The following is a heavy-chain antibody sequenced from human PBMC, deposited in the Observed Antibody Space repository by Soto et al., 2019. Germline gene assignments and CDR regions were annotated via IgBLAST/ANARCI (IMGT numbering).Heavy chain of an antibody. CDR2: IYHSGST. CDR1: GGSISTYY. Sequence: PSETLSLTCGVSGGSISTYYWSWIRQPPGKGLEWIGYIYHSGSTNYNPSLKSRVTISVDTSKNQFSLKLTSVTAADTAVYYCARDKITGLFDYWGQGTLVTVSS. V-gene: IGHV4-59*12. D-gene: IGHD2-8*02. CDR3: ARDKITGLFDY. J-gene: IGHJ4*02.